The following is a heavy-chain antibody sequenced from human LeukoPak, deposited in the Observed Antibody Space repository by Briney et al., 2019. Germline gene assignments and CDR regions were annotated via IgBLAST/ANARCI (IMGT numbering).Heavy chain of an antibody. CDR3: ARDNGISIFGVVNY. J-gene: IGHJ4*02. V-gene: IGHV3-11*04. Sequence: DSVKGRFTISRDNAKDSLFLQMNSLRVEDTAVYYCARDNGISIFGVVNYWGQGTLVTVSS. D-gene: IGHD3-3*01.